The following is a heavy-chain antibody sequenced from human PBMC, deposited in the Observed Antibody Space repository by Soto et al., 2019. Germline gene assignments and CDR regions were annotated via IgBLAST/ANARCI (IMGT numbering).Heavy chain of an antibody. CDR1: GGSCKSVSYC. J-gene: IGHJ4*02. CDR2: LYHPPTT. Sequence: SETLCVTWTVSGGSCKSVSYCRSSIPHPPRTGLYCISYLYHPPTTTYTPSLNIRVSISMATSKNQFSLNLDSVPAADPAVYFCPRDFAYFASWGQGTLVTVSS. D-gene: IGHD3-3*01. V-gene: IGHV4-61*01. CDR3: PRDFAYFAS.